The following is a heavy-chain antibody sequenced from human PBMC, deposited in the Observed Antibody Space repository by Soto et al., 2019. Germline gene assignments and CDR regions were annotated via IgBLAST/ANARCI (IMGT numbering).Heavy chain of an antibody. CDR3: ARDLGAFNYGSAYFDY. CDR2: IWYDGSNQ. CDR1: GFTFSTYG. Sequence: GGSLRLSCAPSGFTFSTYGMHWVRQAPGKGLEWVAVIWYDGSNQYYADSVKGRFTISRDNSKNMLYLQMNSLRAEDTAVYYCARDLGAFNYGSAYFDYGGQGTPFTASS. J-gene: IGHJ4*02. D-gene: IGHD3-10*01. V-gene: IGHV3-33*01.